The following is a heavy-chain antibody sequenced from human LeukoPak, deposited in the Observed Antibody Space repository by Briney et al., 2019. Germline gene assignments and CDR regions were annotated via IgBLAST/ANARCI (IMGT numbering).Heavy chain of an antibody. CDR3: ARGDGSGSYRLHHFDY. D-gene: IGHD3-10*01. Sequence: SETLSLTCTVSGGSISSYYWSWIRQPPGKGLEWVGYIYYSGSTNYNPSLKSRVTISVDTSKNQFSLKLSSVTAADTAVYYCARGDGSGSYRLHHFDYWGQGTLVTVSS. CDR2: IYYSGST. V-gene: IGHV4-59*01. J-gene: IGHJ4*02. CDR1: GGSISSYY.